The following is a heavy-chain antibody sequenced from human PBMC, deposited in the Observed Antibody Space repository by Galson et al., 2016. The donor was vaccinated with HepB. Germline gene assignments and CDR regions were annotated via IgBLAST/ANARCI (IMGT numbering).Heavy chain of an antibody. CDR2: IYPGDSDT. V-gene: IGHV5-51*01. J-gene: IGHJ2*01. D-gene: IGHD2-15*01. CDR1: GYKFTGKW. Sequence: QSGAEVKKPGESLKISCTTSGYKFTGKWIGWVRQKPGKGLEWMGIIYPGDSDTRYSPSFEGQVTISADKSTNTAHLQWSSPKASDTATYYCARSACSGGACYSFWYFDIWGRGTPVTVSS. CDR3: ARSACSGGACYSFWYFDI.